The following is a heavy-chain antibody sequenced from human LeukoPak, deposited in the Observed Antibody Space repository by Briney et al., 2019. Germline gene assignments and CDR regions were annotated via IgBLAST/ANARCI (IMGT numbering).Heavy chain of an antibody. CDR1: GFTFGKYW. CDR3: ARGGGLDV. V-gene: IGHV3-7*03. D-gene: IGHD3-16*01. J-gene: IGHJ6*02. Sequence: GGSLRLSCVASGFTFGKYWMSWVRQAPGKGLEWVANIKLDGSEKNYVDSVKGRFTISRDNAKNSLYLQMSNLRAEDTAVYFCARGGGLDVWGQGATVTVSS. CDR2: IKLDGSEK.